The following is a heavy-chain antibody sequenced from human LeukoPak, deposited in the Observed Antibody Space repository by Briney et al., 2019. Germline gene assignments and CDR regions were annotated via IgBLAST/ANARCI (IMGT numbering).Heavy chain of an antibody. CDR1: GFTFGKYW. CDR3: ARGGGLDV. V-gene: IGHV3-7*03. D-gene: IGHD3-16*01. J-gene: IGHJ6*02. Sequence: GGSLRLSCVASGFTFGKYWMSWVRQAPGKGLEWVANIKLDGSEKNYVDSVKGRFTISRDNAKNSLYLQMSNLRAEDTAVYFCARGGGLDVWGQGATVTVSS. CDR2: IKLDGSEK.